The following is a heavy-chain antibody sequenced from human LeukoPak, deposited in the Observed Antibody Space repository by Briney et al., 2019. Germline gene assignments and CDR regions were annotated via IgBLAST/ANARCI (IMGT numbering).Heavy chain of an antibody. J-gene: IGHJ4*02. CDR1: GFSFRTYN. V-gene: IGHV3-33*01. CDR2: ISYNGGYI. CDR3: ATGSGYYYGH. Sequence: GGSLRLSCTASGFSFRTYNLHWVRQAPGKGLEWVAVISYNGGYIHYEDSVKGRFTISRDDSKNTLSLQMSSLRAEDTAVYYCATGSGYYYGHWGQGTLVSVSS. D-gene: IGHD3-22*01.